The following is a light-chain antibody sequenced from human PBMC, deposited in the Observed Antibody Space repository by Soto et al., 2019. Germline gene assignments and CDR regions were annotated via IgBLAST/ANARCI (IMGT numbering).Light chain of an antibody. V-gene: IGKV1-5*01. CDR1: QTISTY. Sequence: DIQMTRSPSSLSASVGVRVTITFRASQTISTYMNWYQQKPGKAPRLLIYDASSLLSGVPSRFSGSGSGTEFTLTISSLQPDDFATYYCQQYNSYSPWTFGQGTKVDI. CDR3: QQYNSYSPWT. J-gene: IGKJ1*01. CDR2: DAS.